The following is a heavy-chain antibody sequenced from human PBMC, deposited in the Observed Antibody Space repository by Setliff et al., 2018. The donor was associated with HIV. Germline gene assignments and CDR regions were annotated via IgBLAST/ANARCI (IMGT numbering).Heavy chain of an antibody. Sequence: PSETLSLTCTVSGGSISSYYWSWIRQPPGKGLEWIGYINYSGSTNYNPSLQSRVTISVDTSKNHFSLKLTSVTAADTAVYYCARHQGKYYDSSGYSGWFFDLWGRGTLVTVSS. J-gene: IGHJ2*01. V-gene: IGHV4-59*08. CDR1: GGSISSYY. CDR2: INYSGST. CDR3: ARHQGKYYDSSGYSGWFFDL. D-gene: IGHD3-22*01.